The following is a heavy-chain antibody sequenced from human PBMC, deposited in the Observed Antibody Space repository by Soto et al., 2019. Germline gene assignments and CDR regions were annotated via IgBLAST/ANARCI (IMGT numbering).Heavy chain of an antibody. D-gene: IGHD2-15*01. J-gene: IGHJ4*02. CDR2: VGGSGDST. V-gene: IGHV3-23*01. CDR1: GFTFSNYA. Sequence: EVQLLDSGGGLVQPGGSLRLSCAASGFTFSNYAMSWVRQAPGKGLEWVSGVGGSGDSTYYADSVKGRFTISRDNSKDTLYLQMISLRAEDTAVYYCAKSPLGYCSGGSCYPPHYFDYWGQGTLVTVSS. CDR3: AKSPLGYCSGGSCYPPHYFDY.